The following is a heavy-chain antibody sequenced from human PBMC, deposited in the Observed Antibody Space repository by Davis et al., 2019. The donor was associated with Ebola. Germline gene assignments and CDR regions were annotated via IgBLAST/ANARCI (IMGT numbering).Heavy chain of an antibody. CDR3: VRDYGWGFEV. CDR1: GFTVSSNY. Sequence: GESLKISCAASGFTVSSNYMSWVRQAPGKGLEWVSLIYSDGRTFYVDSVKGRFTVSRDNPKNTLYLQMNGLRVEDTAVYYCVRDYGWGFEVWGQGTMVTVSS. J-gene: IGHJ3*01. D-gene: IGHD3-10*01. V-gene: IGHV3-53*05. CDR2: IYSDGRT.